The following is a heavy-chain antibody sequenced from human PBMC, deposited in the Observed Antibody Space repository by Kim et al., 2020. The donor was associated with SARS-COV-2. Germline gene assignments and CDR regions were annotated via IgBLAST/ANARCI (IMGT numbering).Heavy chain of an antibody. CDR3: ARAGGGYYRYYYYGMDV. D-gene: IGHD1-26*01. CDR1: GGSISSSNW. V-gene: IGHV4-4*03. J-gene: IGHJ6*02. Sequence: PETLSLTCAVSGGSISSSNWWSWVRQPPGKGLEWIGEIYHSGSTNYNPSLKSRVTISVDKSKNQFSLKLSSVTAADTAVYYCARAGGGYYRYYYYGMDVWGQGTTVTVSS. CDR2: IYHSGST.